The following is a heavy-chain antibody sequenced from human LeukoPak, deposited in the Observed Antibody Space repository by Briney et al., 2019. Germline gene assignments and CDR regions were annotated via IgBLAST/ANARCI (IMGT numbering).Heavy chain of an antibody. D-gene: IGHD6-6*01. Sequence: ASVRVSCKASGYTFTGYYMHWVRQAPGQGVEWMGWINANSGDTSYAQKFKGRVTMTRDTSISTVYMELSRLKSDDTAVYYCARDRSSWLDTWGQGTLVTVPS. CDR1: GYTFTGYY. CDR2: INANSGDT. CDR3: ARDRSSWLDT. V-gene: IGHV1-2*02. J-gene: IGHJ5*02.